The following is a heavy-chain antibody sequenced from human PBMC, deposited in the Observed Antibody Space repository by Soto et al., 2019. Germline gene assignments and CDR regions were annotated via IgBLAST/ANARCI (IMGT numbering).Heavy chain of an antibody. D-gene: IGHD4-4*01. V-gene: IGHV1-69*01. J-gene: IGHJ4*02. CDR2: IIPIFGTT. Sequence: QVQLVQSGAEVKKPGSSEKVSCRASGGTLSSYAITWVRQAPGQGLEWMGGIIPIFGTTNYAQKFQGRITITADESTSTAYMDLSSLRSEDTAVYYCARDSDHSYDYWGQGTLVTVSS. CDR3: ARDSDHSYDY. CDR1: GGTLSSYA.